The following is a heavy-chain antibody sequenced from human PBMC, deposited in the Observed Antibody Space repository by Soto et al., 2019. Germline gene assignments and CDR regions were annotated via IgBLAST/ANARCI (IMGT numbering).Heavy chain of an antibody. CDR2: IYYSGST. J-gene: IGHJ2*01. CDR3: ASHSLWSGYYIGGQKNWYFDL. Sequence: PSETVSLTCTVSGGSNSSSSYYWGWIRQPPGKGLEWIGSIYYSGSTYYNPSLKSRVTISVDTSKNQFSLKLSSVTAADTAVYYCASHSLWSGYYIGGQKNWYFDLWGRGNLVTVSS. V-gene: IGHV4-39*01. CDR1: GGSNSSSSYY. D-gene: IGHD3-3*01.